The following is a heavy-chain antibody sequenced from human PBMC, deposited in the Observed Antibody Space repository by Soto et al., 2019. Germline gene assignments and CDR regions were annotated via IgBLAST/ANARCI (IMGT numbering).Heavy chain of an antibody. V-gene: IGHV3-53*01. D-gene: IGHD6-6*01. Sequence: PWSSLRLSCAASGFTVSSKYMSWVRQAPGKGLEWVSVIYSGGSIYYADSVKGRFTISRDNSKNTLYLQMNSLRAEDTAVYYCARDLAARNYYYYGMDVWGQGTTVTVSS. CDR3: ARDLAARNYYYYGMDV. CDR2: IYSGGSI. CDR1: GFTVSSKY. J-gene: IGHJ6*02.